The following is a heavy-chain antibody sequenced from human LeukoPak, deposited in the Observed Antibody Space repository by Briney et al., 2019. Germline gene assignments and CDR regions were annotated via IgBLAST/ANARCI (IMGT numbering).Heavy chain of an antibody. J-gene: IGHJ4*02. Sequence: GSLRLSCAASGFVVSSHYMSWVRQAPGKGLHWVSGINSGGSTHYADSVKARFSISRDESRNTLILEMKSLRVEDTAVYYCARDRLIGSFDYWGQGVLVTVFS. CDR2: INSGGST. D-gene: IGHD3-16*01. CDR3: ARDRLIGSFDY. CDR1: GFVVSSHY. V-gene: IGHV3-66*01.